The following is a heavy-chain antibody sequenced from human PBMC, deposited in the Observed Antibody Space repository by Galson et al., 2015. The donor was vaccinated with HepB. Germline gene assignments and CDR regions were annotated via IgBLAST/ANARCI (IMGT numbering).Heavy chain of an antibody. V-gene: IGHV3-30-3*01. D-gene: IGHD2-21*01. CDR1: GFTSSSYA. J-gene: IGHJ2*01. CDR3: ARGYRDSRCGGDCYGRIRYFDL. CDR2: ISYDGSNK. Sequence: SLRLSCAASGFTSSSYAMHWVRQAPGKGLEWVAVISYDGSNKYYADSVKGRFTISRDNSKNTLYLQMNSLRAEDTAVYYCARGYRDSRCGGDCYGRIRYFDLWGRGTLVTVSS.